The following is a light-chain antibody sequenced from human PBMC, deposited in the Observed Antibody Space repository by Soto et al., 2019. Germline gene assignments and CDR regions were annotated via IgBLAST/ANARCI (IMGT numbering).Light chain of an antibody. CDR1: QSVSSN. V-gene: IGKV3-15*01. CDR3: QQYNNWPQT. CDR2: GAS. J-gene: IGKJ1*01. Sequence: EIVMTQSPATLSVSPGERATLSCRASQSVSSNLAWYQQKPGQAPRLLIYGASTRATGIPARFSGSGSGTEFTLTISSLLSEAFAVYYCQQYNNWPQTFGQGTKVDMK.